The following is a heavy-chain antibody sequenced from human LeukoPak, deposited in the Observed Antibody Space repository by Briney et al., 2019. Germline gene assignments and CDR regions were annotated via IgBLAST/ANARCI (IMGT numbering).Heavy chain of an antibody. CDR3: ARDQSGFGGHNNDAFDI. CDR2: VYASGST. CDR1: GGSISNYY. Sequence: SETLSLTCNVSGGSISNYYWNWIRQPAGKGLEWVGRVYASGSTRYNPSFNSRVTMSAETSKNQVSLKMTSVTAADTAVYFCARDQSGFGGHNNDAFDIWGQGTMVTVSS. D-gene: IGHD3-16*01. V-gene: IGHV4-4*07. J-gene: IGHJ3*02.